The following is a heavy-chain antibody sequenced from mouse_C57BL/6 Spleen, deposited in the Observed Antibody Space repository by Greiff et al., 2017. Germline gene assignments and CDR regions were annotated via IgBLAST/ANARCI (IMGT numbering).Heavy chain of an antibody. V-gene: IGHV1-74*01. J-gene: IGHJ3*01. Sequence: QVQLQQPGAELVKPGASVKVSCKASGYTFTSYWMHWVKQRPGQGLEWIGRIHPSDSDTNYNQKFKGKATLTVDKSSSTAYMQLSSLTPEDSAVYYCAIGGDHDEGAWFAYWGQGTLVTVSA. CDR1: GYTFTSYW. CDR3: AIGGDHDEGAWFAY. D-gene: IGHD2-4*01. CDR2: IHPSDSDT.